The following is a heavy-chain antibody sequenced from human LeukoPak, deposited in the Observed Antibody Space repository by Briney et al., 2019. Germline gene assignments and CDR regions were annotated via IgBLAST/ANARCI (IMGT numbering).Heavy chain of an antibody. CDR2: INHSGST. Sequence: PSETLSLTCAVYGGSFSGYYWSWIRQPPGKGLEWIGEINHSGSTNYNPSLKSRVTISVDTSKNQFSLKLSSVTAADTAVYYCAGKIAVAGYYFDYWGQGTLVTVSS. J-gene: IGHJ4*02. D-gene: IGHD6-19*01. CDR1: GGSFSGYY. CDR3: AGKIAVAGYYFDY. V-gene: IGHV4-34*01.